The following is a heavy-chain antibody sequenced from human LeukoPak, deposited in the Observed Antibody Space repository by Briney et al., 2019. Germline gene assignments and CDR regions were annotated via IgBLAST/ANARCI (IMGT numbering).Heavy chain of an antibody. J-gene: IGHJ4*02. CDR1: GYTFTSYD. CDR2: MNPNSGNT. CDR3: ARGRISHSVAGPGGY. Sequence: ASVKVSCKASGYTFTSYDINWVRQATGQGLEWMGWMNPNSGNTGYAQRFQGRVTMTRNTSISTAYMELSSLRSEDTAVYYCARGRISHSVAGPGGYWGQGTLVTVSS. D-gene: IGHD6-19*01. V-gene: IGHV1-8*01.